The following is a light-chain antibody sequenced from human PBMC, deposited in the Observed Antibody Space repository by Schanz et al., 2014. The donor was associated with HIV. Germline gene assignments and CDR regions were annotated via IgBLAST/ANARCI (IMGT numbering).Light chain of an antibody. CDR1: SSDVGSYNL. CDR3: AAWDDSLKGVV. CDR2: DVS. Sequence: QSVLTQPASVSGSPGQSITISCTGTSSDVGSYNLVSWYQQYPAKAPKLMIYDVSDRPSGVSNRFSGSKSGNTASLTISGLQAEDEAEYYCAAWDDSLKGVVFGGGTKLTVL. V-gene: IGLV2-14*02. J-gene: IGLJ2*01.